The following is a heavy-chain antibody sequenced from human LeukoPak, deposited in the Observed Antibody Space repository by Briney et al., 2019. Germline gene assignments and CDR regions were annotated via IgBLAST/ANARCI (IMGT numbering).Heavy chain of an antibody. CDR3: ARQSPIDDFWSGYSSGSDY. CDR1: GGSISSNSYY. Sequence: SETLSLTYTVSGGSISSNSYYWGWIRQPPGKGLEWIGSMYYSGSTYYNPSLKSRVTISVDTSKNQFSLKLSSVTAADTAVYYCARQSPIDDFWSGYSSGSDYWGQGTLVTVSS. D-gene: IGHD3-3*01. CDR2: MYYSGST. J-gene: IGHJ4*02. V-gene: IGHV4-39*01.